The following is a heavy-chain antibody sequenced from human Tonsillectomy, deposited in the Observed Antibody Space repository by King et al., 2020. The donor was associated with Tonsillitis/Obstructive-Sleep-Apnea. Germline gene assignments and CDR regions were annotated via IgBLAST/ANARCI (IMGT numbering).Heavy chain of an antibody. D-gene: IGHD3-10*02. CDR3: ARDVRGGHFDY. CDR2: IEQNAIEK. V-gene: IGHV3-7*01. CDR1: GFAFRTDR. J-gene: IGHJ4*02. Sequence: VQLVESGGGLVQPGGSLRLSCRASGFAFRTDRMAWVRQPPGKGLEWVANIEQNAIEKNYVDSVKGRFTISRDNSKNSLSLQMNSLRDEDTAVYFCARDVRGGHFDYWGQGTLVTVSS.